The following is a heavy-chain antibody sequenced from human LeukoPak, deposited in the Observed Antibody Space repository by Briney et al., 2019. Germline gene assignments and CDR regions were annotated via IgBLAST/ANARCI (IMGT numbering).Heavy chain of an antibody. D-gene: IGHD2-15*01. V-gene: IGHV3-23*01. J-gene: IGHJ4*02. CDR1: GFTLSSYA. Sequence: GGSLRLSCAASGFTLSSYAMSWVRQAPGKGLEWVSAISDTGNTYHADSVKGRFTISRDSSKNTLFLQMNRLRPEDAAVYYCAKAPVTACRGAFCYPFDYWGLGTLVTVSS. CDR2: ISDTGNT. CDR3: AKAPVTACRGAFCYPFDY.